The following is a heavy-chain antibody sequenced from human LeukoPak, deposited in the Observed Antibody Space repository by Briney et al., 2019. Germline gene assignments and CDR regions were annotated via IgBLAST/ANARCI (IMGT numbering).Heavy chain of an antibody. CDR1: GFTFSSYE. D-gene: IGHD6-19*01. V-gene: IGHV3-48*03. Sequence: PGGSLRLSCAASGFTFSSYEMNWVRQALGKGLEWVSYISSSGSTIYYTHSVKGRFTISRDNAKNSLYVQMNSLRAEDTAIYYCARDSSGWSHDAFHIWRQG. J-gene: IGHJ3*02. CDR2: ISSSGSTI. CDR3: ARDSSGWSHDAFHI.